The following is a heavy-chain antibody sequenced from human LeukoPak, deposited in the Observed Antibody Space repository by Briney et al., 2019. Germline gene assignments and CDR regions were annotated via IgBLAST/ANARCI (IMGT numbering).Heavy chain of an antibody. J-gene: IGHJ4*02. Sequence: SETLSLTCTVSGGSVSRGSYYWSWIRQPPGKGLEWIGYIYYSGSTNYNPSLKSRVTISVDTSKNQFSLKLSSVTAADTAVYYCARDQHGDYEGGFDYWGQGTLVTVSS. CDR1: GGSVSRGSYY. V-gene: IGHV4-61*01. CDR3: ARDQHGDYEGGFDY. D-gene: IGHD4-17*01. CDR2: IYYSGST.